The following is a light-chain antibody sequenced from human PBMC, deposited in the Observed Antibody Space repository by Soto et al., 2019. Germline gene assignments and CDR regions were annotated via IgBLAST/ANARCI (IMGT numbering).Light chain of an antibody. V-gene: IGKV3-15*01. CDR1: QSVSSK. CDR2: GAS. Sequence: EIVMTESPVTLSVSPGERATLSCRASQSVSSKLAWYQQKPGQAPRLLIYGASTRATGIPARFSGSGSGTEFNLSISSLQSEDFAVYYCQQYNTWPQTFGQGTKLEIK. J-gene: IGKJ2*01. CDR3: QQYNTWPQT.